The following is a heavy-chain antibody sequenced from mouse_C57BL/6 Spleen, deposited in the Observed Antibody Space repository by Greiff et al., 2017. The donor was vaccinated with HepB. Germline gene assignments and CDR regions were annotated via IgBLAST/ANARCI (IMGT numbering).Heavy chain of an antibody. J-gene: IGHJ4*01. V-gene: IGHV1-55*01. CDR2: IYPGSGST. CDR3: ARWGYGSIYAMDY. CDR1: GYTFTSYW. Sequence: QVHVKQPGAELVKPGASVKMSCKASGYTFTSYWITWVKQRPGQGLEWIGDIYPGSGSTNYNEKFKSKATLTVDTSSSTAYMQLSSLTSEDSAVYYCARWGYGSIYAMDYWGQGTSVTVSS. D-gene: IGHD1-1*01.